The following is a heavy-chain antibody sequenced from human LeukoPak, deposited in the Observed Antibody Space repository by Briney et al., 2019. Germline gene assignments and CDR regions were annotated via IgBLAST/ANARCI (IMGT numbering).Heavy chain of an antibody. Sequence: ASVKVSCKASGYTFTGYYMHWVGQAPGQGLEWMGWINPNSGGTNYAQKFQGRVTMTRDTSISTAYMELSRLRSDDTAVYYCARDHGRSWNYNYFDYWGQGTLVTVSS. J-gene: IGHJ4*02. CDR1: GYTFTGYY. D-gene: IGHD1-7*01. V-gene: IGHV1-2*02. CDR3: ARDHGRSWNYNYFDY. CDR2: INPNSGGT.